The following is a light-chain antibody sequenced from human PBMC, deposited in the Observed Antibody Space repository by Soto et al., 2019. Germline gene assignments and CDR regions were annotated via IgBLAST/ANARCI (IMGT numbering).Light chain of an antibody. V-gene: IGKV3-15*01. Sequence: EMVMTQSPATLSVSPGERVTLSCRASESVHSNLAWYQQKPGQGPSLLIYYASTRVTGVPDRFSGSGSGTEFTLTISSLQSEDFGVYYCQHYGNWPPTFGPGTKVEIQ. CDR2: YAS. CDR3: QHYGNWPPT. CDR1: ESVHSN. J-gene: IGKJ3*01.